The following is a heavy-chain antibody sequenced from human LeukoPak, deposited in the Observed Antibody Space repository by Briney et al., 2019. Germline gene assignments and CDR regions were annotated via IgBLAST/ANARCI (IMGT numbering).Heavy chain of an antibody. CDR1: GGSFSGYY. D-gene: IGHD5-18*01. J-gene: IGHJ4*02. V-gene: IGHV4-34*01. Sequence: SVTLSLTCAVYGGSFSGYYWSWIRQPPGKGLEWIGEINHSGSTNYNPSLKSRVTISVDTSKNQFSLKLSSVTAADTAVYYCARGVKGDSYGYFDYWGQGTLVTVSS. CDR2: INHSGST. CDR3: ARGVKGDSYGYFDY.